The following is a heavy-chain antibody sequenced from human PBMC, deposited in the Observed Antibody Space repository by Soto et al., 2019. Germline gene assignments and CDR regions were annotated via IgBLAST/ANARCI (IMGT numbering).Heavy chain of an antibody. D-gene: IGHD2-15*01. V-gene: IGHV5-51*01. CDR3: ARPNCSGGSCYPGMVDY. J-gene: IGHJ4*02. CDR1: GYSFTSYW. Sequence: GESLKISCKGSGYSFTSYWIGWVRQMPGKGLEWMGIIYPGDSDTRYSPSFQGQVTISADKSISTAYLQWSSLKASDTAMYYCARPNCSGGSCYPGMVDYWGQGTLVTVSS. CDR2: IYPGDSDT.